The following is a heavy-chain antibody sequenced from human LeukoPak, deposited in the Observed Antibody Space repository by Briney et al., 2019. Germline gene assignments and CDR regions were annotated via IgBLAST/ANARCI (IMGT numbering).Heavy chain of an antibody. Sequence: PSEALSLTCTVSGGSISSYYWSWIRQPAGKGLEWIGRIYTSGSTNYNPSLKSRVTISVDTSKNQFTLKLNSVTAADTAVYYCARGKEVITMLRGLKPGYYFDYWGQGTLVTVSS. CDR3: ARGKEVITMLRGLKPGYYFDY. D-gene: IGHD3-10*01. V-gene: IGHV4-4*07. J-gene: IGHJ4*02. CDR2: IYTSGST. CDR1: GGSISSYY.